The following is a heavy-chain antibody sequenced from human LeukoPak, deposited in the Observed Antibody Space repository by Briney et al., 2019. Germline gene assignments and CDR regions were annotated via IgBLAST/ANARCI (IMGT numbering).Heavy chain of an antibody. CDR2: IYHSGST. CDR1: GGSISSGGYS. V-gene: IGHV4-30-2*01. J-gene: IGHJ4*02. CDR3: ARDPYDSSGYPDY. D-gene: IGHD3-22*01. Sequence: SQTLSLTCAVSGGSISSGGYSWSWIRQPPGKGLEWIGYIYHSGSTYYNPSLKSRVTISVDRSKNQFSLKLSSVTAAGTAVYYCARDPYDSSGYPDYWGQGTLVTVSS.